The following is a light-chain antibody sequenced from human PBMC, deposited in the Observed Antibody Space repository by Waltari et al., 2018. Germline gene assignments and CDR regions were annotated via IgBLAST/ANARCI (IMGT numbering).Light chain of an antibody. CDR1: SSDVGGYNP. Sequence: QSALTQPAPVSGSSGQSITISCTGTSSDVGGYNPVPWYQQPPGKAPRLMIYDVGYRPSGVSNRFSGAKAGNTASLTISGLRSEDEADYYCTSYISSSTRYVFGAGTKVTVL. J-gene: IGLJ1*01. CDR3: TSYISSSTRYV. V-gene: IGLV2-14*03. CDR2: DVG.